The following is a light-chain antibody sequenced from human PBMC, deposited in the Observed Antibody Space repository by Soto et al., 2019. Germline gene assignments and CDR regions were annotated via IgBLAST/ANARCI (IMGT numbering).Light chain of an antibody. V-gene: IGKV3-20*01. CDR3: QQFSSYQLT. Sequence: EFVLTQSPGTLSLSPGERATLSCRASQTVRNNYLAWYQQKPGQAPRLLIYDASSRATGIPDRFSGGGSGTDFTLTISRLEPEDFAVYYCQQFSSYQLTFGGGTKGEIK. J-gene: IGKJ4*01. CDR1: QTVRNNY. CDR2: DAS.